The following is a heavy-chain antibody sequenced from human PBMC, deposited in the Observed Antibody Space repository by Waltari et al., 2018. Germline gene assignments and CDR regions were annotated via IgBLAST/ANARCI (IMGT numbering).Heavy chain of an antibody. V-gene: IGHV1-69*05. D-gene: IGHD3-22*01. J-gene: IGHJ4*02. Sequence: QVQLVQSGAEVKKPGSSVKVSCKASGGTFSSYAISWVRQAPGQGLEWMGGIIPNFGTANYGQKFQCRVTITTDESTSTAYMELSSLRSEDTAVYYCARGTDYYDSSGYYYWGQGTLVTVSS. CDR2: IIPNFGTA. CDR3: ARGTDYYDSSGYYY. CDR1: GGTFSSYA.